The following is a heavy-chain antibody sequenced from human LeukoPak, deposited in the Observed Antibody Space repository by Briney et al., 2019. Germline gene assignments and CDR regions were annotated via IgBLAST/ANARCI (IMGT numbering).Heavy chain of an antibody. CDR1: GFTLFSNY. J-gene: IGHJ4*02. V-gene: IGHV3-66*01. Sequence: GGSLRLSCAASGFTLFSNYMSWVRQAPGKGLEWVSLIYSGGSTYYADSVKGRFTVSRDNSKNTLNLEMSSLSVEDTAMYYCVKDVSSTYYYFDYWGQGTLVTVSS. CDR3: VKDVSSTYYYFDY. CDR2: IYSGGST. D-gene: IGHD6-13*01.